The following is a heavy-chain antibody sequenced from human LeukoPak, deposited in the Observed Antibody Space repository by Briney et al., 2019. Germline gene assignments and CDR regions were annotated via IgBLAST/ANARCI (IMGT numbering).Heavy chain of an antibody. J-gene: IGHJ4*02. CDR1: GFTFSDYY. Sequence: PGGSLRLSCAASGFTFSDYYMSWIRQAPGKGLGWVSYISSSGSTIYYADSVKGRFTISRDNAKNSLYLQMNSLRAEDTAVYYCASVEYSSSWSPFDYWGQGTLVTVSS. CDR3: ASVEYSSSWSPFDY. D-gene: IGHD6-13*01. CDR2: ISSSGSTI. V-gene: IGHV3-11*01.